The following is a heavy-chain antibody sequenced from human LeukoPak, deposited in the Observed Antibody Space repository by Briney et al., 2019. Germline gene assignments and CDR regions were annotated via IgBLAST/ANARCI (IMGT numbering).Heavy chain of an antibody. V-gene: IGHV3-48*01. CDR2: ISSSGSIT. CDR1: GFTFSLYN. Sequence: PGGSLRLSCAASGFTFSLYNMNWVRQAPGKGLEWVSHISSSGSITYYGDSVKGRITISRDNAKNSVSLYMNSLRAEDSAVYYCARPGITAFDIWGQGTMVTVSS. J-gene: IGHJ3*02. D-gene: IGHD3-10*01. CDR3: ARPGITAFDI.